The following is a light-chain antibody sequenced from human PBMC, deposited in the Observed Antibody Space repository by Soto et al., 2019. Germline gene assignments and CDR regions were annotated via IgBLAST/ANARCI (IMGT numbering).Light chain of an antibody. CDR2: DAS. CDR3: QQYNTYST. Sequence: DIQMTQSPSTLSASVGDRVTITCRASQSISSWLAWYQQKPGKAPKALIYDASTLRSGVPSRFSGGGSGTESTLTISSLQPDDFATYYCQQYNTYSTFGQGTRLEIK. V-gene: IGKV1-5*01. J-gene: IGKJ5*01. CDR1: QSISSW.